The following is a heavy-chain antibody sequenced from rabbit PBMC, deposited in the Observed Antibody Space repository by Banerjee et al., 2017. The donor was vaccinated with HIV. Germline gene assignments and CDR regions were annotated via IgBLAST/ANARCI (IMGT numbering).Heavy chain of an antibody. CDR1: GFSFSSNYY. J-gene: IGHJ4*01. V-gene: IGHV1S40*01. Sequence: QSLEESGGDLVKPGASLTLTCTASGFSFSSNYYMCWVRQAPGKGLEWIACVDAGSTSRTYYASWATGRFTISKTSSTTVTLQMTSLTAADTATYFCARDLSYDAYAYFDLWGQGTLVTVS. CDR2: VDAGSTSRT. D-gene: IGHD2-1*01. CDR3: ARDLSYDAYAYFDL.